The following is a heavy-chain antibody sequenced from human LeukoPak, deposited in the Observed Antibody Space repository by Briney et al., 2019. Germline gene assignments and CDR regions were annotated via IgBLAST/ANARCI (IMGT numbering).Heavy chain of an antibody. V-gene: IGHV4-30-4*01. Sequence: SETLSLTCTVSGGSISSGDYYWSWIRQPPGKGLEWIGYIYYSGSTYYNPSLKSRVTISVDTSKNQFSLKLSSVTAADTAVYYCARSLWFGYPRDLFDPWGQGTLVTVSS. CDR3: ARSLWFGYPRDLFDP. D-gene: IGHD3-10*01. J-gene: IGHJ5*02. CDR2: IYYSGST. CDR1: GGSISSGDYY.